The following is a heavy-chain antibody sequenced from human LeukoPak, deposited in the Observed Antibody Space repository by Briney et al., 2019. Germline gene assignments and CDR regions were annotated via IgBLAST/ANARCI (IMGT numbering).Heavy chain of an antibody. CDR2: IKQDGSEK. Sequence: GGSLRLYCAASGFTFSNYWMSWVRQAPGKALEWVANIKQDGSEKYYVDSVKGRFTISRDNAKNSLYLQMNSLRAEDTAVYWCARDDDYYYYGLDVWGQGTTVTVSS. CDR1: GFTFSNYW. V-gene: IGHV3-7*01. J-gene: IGHJ6*02. CDR3: ARDDDYYYYGLDV.